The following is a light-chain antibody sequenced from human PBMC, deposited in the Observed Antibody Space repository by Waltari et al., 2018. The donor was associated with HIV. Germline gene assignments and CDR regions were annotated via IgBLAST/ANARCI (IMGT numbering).Light chain of an antibody. CDR3: QSYESGLSGRV. Sequence: QSVLTPPPSVSGAPGQTVTISCPGSSSNIGAGYHVNCSHKPTGTAPRLLIYDNTNRPSGVPDRFSGSRSGSSASLAITGLQADDEADYFCQSYESGLSGRVFGGGTKLTVL. CDR2: DNT. V-gene: IGLV1-40*01. J-gene: IGLJ3*02. CDR1: SSNIGAGYH.